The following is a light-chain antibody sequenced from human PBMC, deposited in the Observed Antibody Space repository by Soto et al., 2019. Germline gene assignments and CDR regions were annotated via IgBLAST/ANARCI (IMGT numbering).Light chain of an antibody. J-gene: IGLJ2*01. V-gene: IGLV2-8*01. CDR3: SVHEGSNNLV. CDR1: SSAFGAYNY. Sequence: QSALTQPPSASGSPGQSVAISCTGTSSAFGAYNYVSWYQQHPGKAPKLMIYEVTKRPSGVPDRFSGSKSGNTASLTVSGLQAEDEADYYCSVHEGSNNLVFGGGTNLTVL. CDR2: EVT.